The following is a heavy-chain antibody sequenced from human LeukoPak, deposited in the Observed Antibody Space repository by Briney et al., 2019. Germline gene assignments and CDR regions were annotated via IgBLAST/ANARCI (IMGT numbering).Heavy chain of an antibody. CDR2: IRYDGSNK. CDR3: AKAATYFYGSVTYDWFES. Sequence: LPGGSLRLSCAASGFTFSSYGMHWVRQAPGKGLEWVAFIRYDGSNKYYADSVKGRFTISRDNGKNTIYLQMNSLRVDDTAIYYCAKAATYFYGSVTYDWFESWGQGTLVTVSS. CDR1: GFTFSSYG. V-gene: IGHV3-30*02. D-gene: IGHD3-10*01. J-gene: IGHJ5*01.